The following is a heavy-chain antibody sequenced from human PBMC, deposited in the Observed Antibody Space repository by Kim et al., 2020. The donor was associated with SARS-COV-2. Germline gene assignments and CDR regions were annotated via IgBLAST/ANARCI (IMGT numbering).Heavy chain of an antibody. CDR3: ARDTGRDDFWSGYYGFDY. D-gene: IGHD3-3*01. Sequence: KGRFTISRDNSKNTLYLQMNSLRAEDTAVYYCARDTGRDDFWSGYYGFDYWGQGTLVTVSS. V-gene: IGHV3-30*01. J-gene: IGHJ4*02.